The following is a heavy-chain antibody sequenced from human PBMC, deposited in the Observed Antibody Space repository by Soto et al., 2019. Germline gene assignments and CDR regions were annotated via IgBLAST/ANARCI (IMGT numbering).Heavy chain of an antibody. V-gene: IGHV4-30-4*01. D-gene: IGHD2-2*01. CDR1: GGSISSGDYY. J-gene: IGHJ6*02. CDR3: ARARFLYCISTSCLYGGMDV. Sequence: SETLSLTCTVSGGSISSGDYYWSWIRQPPGKGLEWIGYIYYSGSTYYNPSLKSRVTISVDTSKNQFSLKLSSVTAADTAVYYCARARFLYCISTSCLYGGMDVWGQGTTVTVSS. CDR2: IYYSGST.